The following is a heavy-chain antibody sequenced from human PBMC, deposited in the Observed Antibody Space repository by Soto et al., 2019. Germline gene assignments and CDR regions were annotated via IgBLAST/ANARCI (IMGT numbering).Heavy chain of an antibody. CDR1: GYTLTSYG. V-gene: IGHV1-18*04. J-gene: IGHJ6*02. CDR2: ISTYNGNT. Sequence: QVQLVQSGAEVKKPGASVKVSCKASGYTLTSYGISWVRQAPGQGLEWMGWISTYNGNTNYAQKLQGRVTMTTDTATSTAYMELRSLRSDDTAVYYCARDGQTTMVRGVRGGSYNYYRMDVWGQGTTVTVSS. CDR3: ARDGQTTMVRGVRGGSYNYYRMDV. D-gene: IGHD3-10*01.